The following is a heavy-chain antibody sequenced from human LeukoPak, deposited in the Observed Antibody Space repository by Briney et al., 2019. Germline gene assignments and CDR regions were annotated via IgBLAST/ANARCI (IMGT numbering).Heavy chain of an antibody. Sequence: GGSLKLSCAASGFTFSSYGMHWVRQAPGKGLEWVAFIRYDGSNKYYADSVKGRFTISRDNSKNTLYLQMNSLRAEDTAVYYCAKSSFYCSSTSCYGPDNHYYYMDVWGKGTTVTVSS. CDR2: IRYDGSNK. CDR3: AKSSFYCSSTSCYGPDNHYYYMDV. J-gene: IGHJ6*03. V-gene: IGHV3-30*02. CDR1: GFTFSSYG. D-gene: IGHD2-2*01.